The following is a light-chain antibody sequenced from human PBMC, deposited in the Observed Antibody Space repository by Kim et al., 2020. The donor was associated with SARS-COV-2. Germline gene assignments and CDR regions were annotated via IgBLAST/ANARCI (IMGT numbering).Light chain of an antibody. CDR2: WAA. J-gene: IGKJ2*01. Sequence: DIVMTQSPDSLPVSLGERATINCRSSQSVLYSSNNKNYLAWYQQKPGQPPKLLIYWAATRESGVPDRFSGSGSGTDFTLTISSLQAEDVAVYYCQHYYSTPYTFGQGTKLEIK. CDR3: QHYYSTPYT. V-gene: IGKV4-1*01. CDR1: QSVLYSSNNKNY.